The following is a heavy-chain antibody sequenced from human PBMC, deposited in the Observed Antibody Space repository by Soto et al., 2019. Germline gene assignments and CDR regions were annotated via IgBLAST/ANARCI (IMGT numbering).Heavy chain of an antibody. CDR3: AADLEDSYGCWFDP. CDR2: IVVGSGNT. J-gene: IGHJ5*02. D-gene: IGHD5-18*01. CDR1: GFTFTSSA. Sequence: ASVKVSCKASGFTFTSSAMQWVRQARGQRLEWIGWIVVGSGNTNYAQKFQERVTITRDMSTSTAYMELSSLSSEDTAVYYCAADLEDSYGCWFDPWGQGTLVTVSS. V-gene: IGHV1-58*02.